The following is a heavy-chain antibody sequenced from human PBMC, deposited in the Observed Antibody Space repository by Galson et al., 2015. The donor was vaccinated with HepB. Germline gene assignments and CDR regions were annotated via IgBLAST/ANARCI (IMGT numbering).Heavy chain of an antibody. CDR2: IRSKADNYAT. CDR1: GFTFSDSI. D-gene: IGHD3-10*01. CDR3: VRGGRFGDY. V-gene: IGHV3-73*01. Sequence: SLRLSCAASGFTFSDSIIHWVRQASGKGLEWVGRIRSKADNYATSYAASVKGRFTISRDDSKNTAHLQMNSLKSEDTAVYYCVRGGRFGDYWGQGTLVTVSS. J-gene: IGHJ4*02.